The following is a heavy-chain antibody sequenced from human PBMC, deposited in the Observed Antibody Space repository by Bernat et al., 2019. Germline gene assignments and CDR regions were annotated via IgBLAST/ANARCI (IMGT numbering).Heavy chain of an antibody. CDR3: ATRLGLSYYDSSGYTISGFDY. V-gene: IGHV1-24*01. J-gene: IGHJ4*02. Sequence: QVQLVQSGAEVKKPGASVKVSCKVSGYTLTELSMHWVRQAPGKGLEWMGGFDPEDGETIYAQKFQGRVTMTEDTSTDTAYMELSSLRSEDTAVYYCATRLGLSYYDSSGYTISGFDYWGQGTLVTVSS. D-gene: IGHD3-22*01. CDR1: GYTLTELS. CDR2: FDPEDGET.